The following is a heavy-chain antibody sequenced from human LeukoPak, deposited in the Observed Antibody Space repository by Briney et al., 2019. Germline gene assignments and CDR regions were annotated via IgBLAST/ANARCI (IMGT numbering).Heavy chain of an antibody. CDR3: AKDPIQLWPLYYYYYGMDV. D-gene: IGHD5-18*01. CDR1: GFTFSSYA. J-gene: IGHJ6*02. V-gene: IGHV3-23*01. Sequence: GGSLRPSCAASGFTFSSYAMSWVRQAPGKGLEWVSAISGSGGSTYYADSVKGRFTISRDNSKNTLYLQMNSLRAEDTAVYYCAKDPIQLWPLYYYYYGMDVWGQGTTVTVSS. CDR2: ISGSGGST.